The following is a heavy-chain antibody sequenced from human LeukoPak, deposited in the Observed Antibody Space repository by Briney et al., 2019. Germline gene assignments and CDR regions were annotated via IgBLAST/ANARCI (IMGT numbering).Heavy chain of an antibody. D-gene: IGHD4-17*01. CDR2: IKQDGSEK. CDR1: GFTFSNYW. J-gene: IGHJ4*02. V-gene: IGHV3-7*01. Sequence: GGSLRLSCAASGFTFSNYWMGWVRQAPGKGLEWVANIKQDGSEKRYVDPVKGRFTISRDNAKNSLYLQMNSLRAEDTAVYYCARDSYGDHGGYFDYWGQGTLVTVSS. CDR3: ARDSYGDHGGYFDY.